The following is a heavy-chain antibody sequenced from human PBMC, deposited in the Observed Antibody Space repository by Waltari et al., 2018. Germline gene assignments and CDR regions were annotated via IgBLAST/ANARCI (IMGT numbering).Heavy chain of an antibody. CDR3: ARVAPGPYYFDS. J-gene: IGHJ4*02. V-gene: IGHV1-46*01. CDR2: INPSGGRA. Sequence: QLQLVQSGAEVKKPGASVNISCKASGYTFANFHIQWVRQAPGHGLEWMEKINPSGGRAGYPQKFQGRITMTREMSTGTVYVDLSSLTYEDTAVYFCARVAPGPYYFDSWGQGTLVTVSS. CDR1: GYTFANFH.